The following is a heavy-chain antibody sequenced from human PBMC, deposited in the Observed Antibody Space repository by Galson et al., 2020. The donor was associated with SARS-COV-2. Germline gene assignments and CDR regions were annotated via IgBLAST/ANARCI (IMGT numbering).Heavy chain of an antibody. CDR2: IYYSGST. J-gene: IGHJ5*02. CDR1: GGSISSSSYY. Sequence: SETLSLTCTVSGGSISSSSYYWGWIRQPPGKGLEWIGSIYYSGSTYYNPSLKSRVTISVDTSKNQFSLKLSSVTAADTAVYYCARHWGSSSGFPAGWFDPWGQGTLVTVSS. D-gene: IGHD6-13*01. CDR3: ARHWGSSSGFPAGWFDP. V-gene: IGHV4-39*01.